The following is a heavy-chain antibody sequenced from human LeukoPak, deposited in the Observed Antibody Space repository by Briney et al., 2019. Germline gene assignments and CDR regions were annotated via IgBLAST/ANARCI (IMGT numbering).Heavy chain of an antibody. V-gene: IGHV1-69*04. Sequence: SVKVSCKASGGTFSSYAISWVRQAPGQRLEWMGRIIPIFGIANYAQKFQGRVTITADKSTSTAYMELSSLRSEDTAVYYCASKVDSSGYYSYFDYWGQGTLVTVSS. D-gene: IGHD3-22*01. CDR1: GGTFSSYA. CDR2: IIPIFGIA. CDR3: ASKVDSSGYYSYFDY. J-gene: IGHJ4*02.